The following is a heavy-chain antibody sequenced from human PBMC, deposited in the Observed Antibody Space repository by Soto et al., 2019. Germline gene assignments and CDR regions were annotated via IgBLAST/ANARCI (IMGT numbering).Heavy chain of an antibody. D-gene: IGHD3-10*01. CDR2: IYHSGST. CDR1: GDSFSTGVYY. CDR3: ARDLRFERDGGYYQYGMDV. Sequence: SETLSLTCGVSGDSFSTGVYYWSWIRQYPGKGPEWIGYIYHSGSTYYTPSLQSRFIISADPYKKQFSLKLNFVTAADTAVYYCARDLRFERDGGYYQYGMDVWGQGTTVTVSS. V-gene: IGHV4-31*11. J-gene: IGHJ6*02.